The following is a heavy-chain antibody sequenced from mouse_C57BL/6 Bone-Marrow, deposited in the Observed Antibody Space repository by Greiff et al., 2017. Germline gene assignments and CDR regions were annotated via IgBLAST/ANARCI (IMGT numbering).Heavy chain of an antibody. CDR3: VTAQATLFAY. V-gene: IGHV1-50*01. CDR2: IDPSDSYT. CDR1: GYTFTSYW. Sequence: QVQLQQPGAELVKPGASVKLSCKASGYTFTSYWMQWVKQRPGQGLEWIGEIDPSDSYTNYNQKFKGKATLTVDTSSSTVYMVLNSLTSEDPAVYYCVTAQATLFAYWGQGTLVTVSA. J-gene: IGHJ3*01. D-gene: IGHD3-2*02.